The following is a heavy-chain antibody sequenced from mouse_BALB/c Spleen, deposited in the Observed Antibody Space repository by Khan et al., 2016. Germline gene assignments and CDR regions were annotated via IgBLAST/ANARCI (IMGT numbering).Heavy chain of an antibody. CDR1: GYSFTGYY. Sequence: LVKTGASVKISCKASGYSFTGYYMHWVKQSHGKSLEWIGYITSYNGATSYNQKFKGKATFTVDTSSSTAYMQFNSLTSEASAVFYCASPYGGVYVGFAYWGQGTLVTVSA. CDR3: ASPYGGVYVGFAY. J-gene: IGHJ3*01. CDR2: ITSYNGAT. D-gene: IGHD1-1*02. V-gene: IGHV1S34*01.